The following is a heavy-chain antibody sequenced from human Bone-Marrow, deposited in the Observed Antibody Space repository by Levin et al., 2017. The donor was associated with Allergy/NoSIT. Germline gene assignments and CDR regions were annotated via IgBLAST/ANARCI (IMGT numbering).Heavy chain of an antibody. CDR3: ARQYCTSTSCYFDS. V-gene: IGHV3-33*01. CDR2: IWYDGGNT. J-gene: IGHJ4*02. CDR1: GFTFSSYG. Sequence: GGSLRLSCVASGFTFSSYGMHWVRQAPGEGLEWVALIWYDGGNTYYPDSVKGRFTISRDNSENTLYLHVNSLIAEDTAVYYCARQYCTSTSCYFDSWGQGTLVTVSS. D-gene: IGHD2-2*01.